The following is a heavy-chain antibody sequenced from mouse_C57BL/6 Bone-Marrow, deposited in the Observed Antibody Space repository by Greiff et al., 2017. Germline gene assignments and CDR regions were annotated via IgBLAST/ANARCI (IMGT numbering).Heavy chain of an antibody. CDR1: GYSITSDY. J-gene: IGHJ4*01. Sequence: EVKLMESGPGLAKPSQTLTLTCSVTGYSITSDYWNWIRKIPGNKLECIGYISHSGSTYYTPSLKSRNSITRGTSKNQYYLQLNSVTTEDTATYYCARWSNYCAMDYWGQGTSVTVSS. CDR3: ARWSNYCAMDY. V-gene: IGHV3-8*01. D-gene: IGHD4-1*01. CDR2: ISHSGST.